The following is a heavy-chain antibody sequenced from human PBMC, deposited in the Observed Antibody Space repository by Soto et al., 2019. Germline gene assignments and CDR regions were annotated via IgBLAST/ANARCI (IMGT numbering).Heavy chain of an antibody. V-gene: IGHV4-39*01. CDR2: IYYSGST. CDR1: GGSISSSSYY. CDR3: ARSITIFFADV. Sequence: SETLSLTCTFSGGSISSSSYYWGWIRQPPGKGLEWIGSIYYSGSTYYNPSLKSRVTISVDTSKNQFSLKLSSVTAADTAVYYCARSITIFFADVWGKGTTVTVSS. D-gene: IGHD3-3*01. J-gene: IGHJ6*04.